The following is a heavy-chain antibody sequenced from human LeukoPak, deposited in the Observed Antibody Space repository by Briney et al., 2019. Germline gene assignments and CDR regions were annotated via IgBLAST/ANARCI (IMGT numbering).Heavy chain of an antibody. CDR3: ARRITMVRGVRDNWLDP. J-gene: IGHJ5*02. CDR2: IKQDGSEK. CDR1: GFTFRNYW. V-gene: IGHV3-7*01. D-gene: IGHD3-10*01. Sequence: GGSLRLSCAASGFTFRNYWMSWVRQAPGKGLEWVATIKQDGSEKYYVDSVKDRFTISRDKAKNSLYLQMNSLRAEDTAVYYCARRITMVRGVRDNWLDPWGQGTLVTVSS.